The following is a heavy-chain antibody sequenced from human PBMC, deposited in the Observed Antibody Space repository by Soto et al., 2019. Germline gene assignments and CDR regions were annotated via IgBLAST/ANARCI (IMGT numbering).Heavy chain of an antibody. Sequence: SVKVSCKASGGTFSSYAISWVRQAPGQGLEWMGGIIPIFGTANYAQKFQGRVTITADESTSTAYMELSSLRSEDTAVYYCAREGRDSSGYGAFDIWGQGTMVTVSS. CDR3: AREGRDSSGYGAFDI. CDR1: GGTFSSYA. V-gene: IGHV1-69*13. D-gene: IGHD3-22*01. CDR2: IIPIFGTA. J-gene: IGHJ3*02.